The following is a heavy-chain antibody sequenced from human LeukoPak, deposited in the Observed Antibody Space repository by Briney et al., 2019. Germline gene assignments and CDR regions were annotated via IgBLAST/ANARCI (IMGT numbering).Heavy chain of an antibody. CDR2: ISFDGTNK. J-gene: IGHJ4*02. D-gene: IGHD3-3*01. Sequence: GGSLRLSCAASGFAFSGNGMHWVRQAPGKGLEWVAVISFDGTNKYYADSVKGRFTISRDNSRNTLYLQMNSLRAEDTAVYYCAKDPEFFGVVTSTLDYWGQGTLVTVSS. CDR1: GFAFSGNG. CDR3: AKDPEFFGVVTSTLDY. V-gene: IGHV3-30*18.